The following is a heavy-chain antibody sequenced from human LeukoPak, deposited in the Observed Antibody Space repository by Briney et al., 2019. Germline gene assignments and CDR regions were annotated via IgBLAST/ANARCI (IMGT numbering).Heavy chain of an antibody. Sequence: KTSETLSLTCTVSGGSVSSGSYYWGWIRQPPGKGLEWIGTIYYSGGPYYNPSLKSRITTSVDTSKNQFSLKLSSVTAADTAVYYCARRASTGWYRKSTFDYWGQGTLVTVSS. CDR3: ARRASTGWYRKSTFDY. D-gene: IGHD6-19*01. V-gene: IGHV4-39*01. CDR2: IYYSGGP. CDR1: GGSVSSGSYY. J-gene: IGHJ4*02.